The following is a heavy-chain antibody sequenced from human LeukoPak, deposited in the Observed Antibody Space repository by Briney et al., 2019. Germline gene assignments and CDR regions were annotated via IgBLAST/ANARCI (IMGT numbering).Heavy chain of an antibody. CDR1: GFTFSSYS. D-gene: IGHD4-23*01. CDR2: VSSSGGST. J-gene: IGHJ3*01. V-gene: IGHV3-23*01. Sequence: GRSLRLSCAASGFTFSSYSMNWVRQAPEKGLEWVSTVSSSGGSTFYADFVKGRFTVSRDNSKNKLNLQMNSLRVEDTAVYYCARSYGGNRDAFDVWGQGTMVTVSS. CDR3: ARSYGGNRDAFDV.